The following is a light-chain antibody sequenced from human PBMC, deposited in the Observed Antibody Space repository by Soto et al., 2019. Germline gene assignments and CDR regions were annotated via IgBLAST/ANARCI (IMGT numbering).Light chain of an antibody. Sequence: VLSQSPGRLSLSPGERATLSCRASQSVPSTYFAWYQQKSGQPPRLLISGTSNRATGIPERFSGSGSGRDFTLTISRLEPEDFAVYFCQQFGNSPWTFGQGTKVDIK. V-gene: IGKV3-20*01. CDR1: QSVPSTY. CDR3: QQFGNSPWT. CDR2: GTS. J-gene: IGKJ1*01.